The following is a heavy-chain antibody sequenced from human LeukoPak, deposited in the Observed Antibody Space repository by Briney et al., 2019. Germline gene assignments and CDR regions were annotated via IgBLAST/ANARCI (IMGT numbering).Heavy chain of an antibody. V-gene: IGHV3-30*18. J-gene: IGHJ4*02. CDR2: IAYDGSNK. D-gene: IGHD2-21*02. CDR1: GFTFSSYA. Sequence: GGSLRLSCAASGFTFSSYAMHWVRQAPGKGLEWVAIIAYDGSNKFYADSVKGRFTISRDNSKNTLYLQMSSLGPEDTAMYYCAKVAKGNIVVVTALDYWGQGTLVTVSS. CDR3: AKVAKGNIVVVTALDY.